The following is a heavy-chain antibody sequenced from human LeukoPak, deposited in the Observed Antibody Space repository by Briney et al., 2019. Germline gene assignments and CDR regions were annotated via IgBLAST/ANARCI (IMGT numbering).Heavy chain of an antibody. CDR1: GFTFSSSA. CDR3: AKGGSYAPLDY. D-gene: IGHD1-26*01. V-gene: IGHV3-23*01. CDR2: VSDSGGDS. J-gene: IGHJ4*02. Sequence: GGSLRLSCTASGFTFSSSAMTRVRQAPGKGLDWVSAVSDSGGDSIYTDSVKDRFTISRDNSKNTLYLQMNSLRAEDTALYYCAKGGSYAPLDYWGQGTLVTVSS.